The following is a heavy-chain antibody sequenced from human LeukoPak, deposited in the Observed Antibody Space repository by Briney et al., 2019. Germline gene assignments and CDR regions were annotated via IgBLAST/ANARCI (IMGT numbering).Heavy chain of an antibody. V-gene: IGHV3-64D*06. CDR3: VKVDYYDY. Sequence: GGSLRLSCSASGFTFNGYAMHWVRQASGKGLEYVSGISSNGGSTYYADSVKGRFTISRDNSKNTLYLQMRSLRGEDTAVYYCVKVDYYDYWGQGTLVTVSS. J-gene: IGHJ4*02. CDR1: GFTFNGYA. CDR2: ISSNGGST.